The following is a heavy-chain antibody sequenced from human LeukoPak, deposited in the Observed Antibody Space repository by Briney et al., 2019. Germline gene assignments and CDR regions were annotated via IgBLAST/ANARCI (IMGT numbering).Heavy chain of an antibody. V-gene: IGHV3-21*01. CDR2: ISSSSSYI. CDR3: ARKSIAAAGYFDY. Sequence: GGSLRLSCAASGFTFSSYSMNWVRQAPGKGLEWVSSISSSSSYIYYADSVKGRFTISRDNAKNSLYLQMNSLRAEDTAVYYCARKSIAAAGYFDYWGQGTLVTVSS. CDR1: GFTFSSYS. J-gene: IGHJ4*02. D-gene: IGHD6-13*01.